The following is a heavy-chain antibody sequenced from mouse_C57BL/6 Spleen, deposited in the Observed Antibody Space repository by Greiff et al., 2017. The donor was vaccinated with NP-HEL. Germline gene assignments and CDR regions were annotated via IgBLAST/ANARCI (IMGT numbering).Heavy chain of an antibody. CDR1: GYAFSSYW. Sequence: QVQLQQSGAELVKPGASVKISCKASGYAFSSYWMNWVKQRPGKGLEWIGQIYPGDGDTNYNGKFKGKATLTADKSSSTAYMQLSSLTSEDSAVYFCARSKNYGRDYFDYWGQGTTLTVSS. D-gene: IGHD1-1*01. CDR2: IYPGDGDT. V-gene: IGHV1-80*01. J-gene: IGHJ2*01. CDR3: ARSKNYGRDYFDY.